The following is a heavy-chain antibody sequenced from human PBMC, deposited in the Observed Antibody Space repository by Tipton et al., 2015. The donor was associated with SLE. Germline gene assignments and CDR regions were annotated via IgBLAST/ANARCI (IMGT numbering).Heavy chain of an antibody. V-gene: IGHV4-39*01. CDR3: ARHMGSSSWLAY. CDR1: GGSISSSSYY. Sequence: TLSLTCTVSGGSISSSSYYWGCIRQPPGKGLDRIGSIYYSGSTYYNPSLKSQVTISVGTSKNQFSLKLSSVTAADTAVYYCARHMGSSSWLAYWGQGTLVTVSS. CDR2: IYYSGST. D-gene: IGHD6-13*01. J-gene: IGHJ4*02.